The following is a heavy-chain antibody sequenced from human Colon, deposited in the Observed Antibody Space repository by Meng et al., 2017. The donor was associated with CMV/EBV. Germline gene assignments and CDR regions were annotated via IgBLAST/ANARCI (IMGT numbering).Heavy chain of an antibody. CDR2: INPPNGDT. J-gene: IGHJ4*02. Sequence: QVQLPQAGAEVKKPGASVNLSSNASGYTFTANFMHWVRQAPGQGLEWMGWINPPNGDTKYAQKFEGRVTITRDTSISTVYMELNSLTSDDTAVYYCAKRVQPDSGYSNWGQGTLVTVSS. D-gene: IGHD3-22*01. V-gene: IGHV1-2*02. CDR1: GYTFTANF. CDR3: AKRVQPDSGYSN.